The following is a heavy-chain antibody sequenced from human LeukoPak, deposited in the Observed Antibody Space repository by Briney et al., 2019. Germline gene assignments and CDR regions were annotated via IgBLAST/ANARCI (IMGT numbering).Heavy chain of an antibody. CDR1: GGSISSGGYY. D-gene: IGHD3-10*01. V-gene: IGHV4-31*03. J-gene: IGHJ5*01. CDR3: AKDLQYGEGFDS. Sequence: PSQTLSLTCTVSGGSISSGGYYWSWIRQHPGKGLEWIGYIYYSGSTYYNPALKSRVTISVDTSKKQFSLKLSSVTAADTAVYYCAKDLQYGEGFDSWGQGTLVTVSS. CDR2: IYYSGST.